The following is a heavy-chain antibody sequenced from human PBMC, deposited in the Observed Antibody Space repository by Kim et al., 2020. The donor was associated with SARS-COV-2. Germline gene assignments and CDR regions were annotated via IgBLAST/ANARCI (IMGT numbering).Heavy chain of an antibody. CDR1: GGTFSSYA. J-gene: IGHJ4*02. CDR2: IIPILGIA. D-gene: IGHD2-21*01. V-gene: IGHV1-69*04. CDR3: ARYGVPFRTVGAQTPTLAYY. Sequence: SVKVSCKASGGTFSSYAISWVRQAPGQGLEWMGRIIPILGIANYAQKFQGRVTITADKSTSTAYMELSSLRTEDTAVYYCARYGVPFRTVGAQTPTLAYYWGQGTLVTVSS.